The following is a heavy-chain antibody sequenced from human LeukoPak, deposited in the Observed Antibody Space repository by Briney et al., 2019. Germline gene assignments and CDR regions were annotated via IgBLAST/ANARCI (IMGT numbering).Heavy chain of an antibody. Sequence: GGSLRLSCVASGFTFSSTTMGWVRQAPGRGLEWVSSITAIDGRTYYADSVRGRFTISRDNSKNTVYLQMNSLRGEDTAVYYCAKTKWLSAYYFDYWGQGTLVTVSS. CDR1: GFTFSSTT. J-gene: IGHJ4*02. V-gene: IGHV3-23*01. D-gene: IGHD3-22*01. CDR2: ITAIDGRT. CDR3: AKTKWLSAYYFDY.